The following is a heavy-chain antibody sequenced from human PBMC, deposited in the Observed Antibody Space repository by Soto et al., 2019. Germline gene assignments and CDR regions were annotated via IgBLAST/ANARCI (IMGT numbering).Heavy chain of an antibody. CDR3: ARDGYHPYYYYGMDV. V-gene: IGHV3-7*01. CDR2: IKQDGSEK. CDR1: GFTFSSYW. Sequence: GGSLRLSCAASGFTFSSYWMSWVRQAPGKGLEWVANIKQDGSEKYYVDSVKGRFTISRDNAKNSLYLQMNSLRAEDTAVYYCARDGYHPYYYYGMDVWAPGTTVTVSS. D-gene: IGHD2-2*01. J-gene: IGHJ6*02.